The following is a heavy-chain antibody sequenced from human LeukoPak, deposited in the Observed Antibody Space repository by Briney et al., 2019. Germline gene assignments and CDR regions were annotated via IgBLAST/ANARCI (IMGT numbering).Heavy chain of an antibody. CDR2: ISSSGSTI. Sequence: GGSLRLSCAAPGFTFSDYYMSWIRQAPGKGLEWVSYISSSGSTIYYADSVKGRFTISRDNAKNSLYLQMNSLRAEDTAVYYCARDYYYDSSGYPGYWGQGTLVTVSS. J-gene: IGHJ4*02. V-gene: IGHV3-11*01. CDR3: ARDYYYDSSGYPGY. D-gene: IGHD3-22*01. CDR1: GFTFSDYY.